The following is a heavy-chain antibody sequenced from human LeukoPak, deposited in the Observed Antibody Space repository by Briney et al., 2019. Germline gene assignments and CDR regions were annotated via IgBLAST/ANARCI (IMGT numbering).Heavy chain of an antibody. CDR2: INHSGST. J-gene: IGHJ6*03. CDR3: ARYLYYYLDV. CDR1: GGSFSGYY. V-gene: IGHV4-34*01. Sequence: SETLSLTCAVYGGSFSGYYWSWIRQPPGKGLEWIGEINHSGSTNYNPSLKSRVTVSVDESKNQFSLKLNSVTAADTAVYYCARYLYYYLDVWGKGTTVTVSS.